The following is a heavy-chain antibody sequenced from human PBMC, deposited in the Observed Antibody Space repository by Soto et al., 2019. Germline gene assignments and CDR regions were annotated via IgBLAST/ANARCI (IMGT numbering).Heavy chain of an antibody. J-gene: IGHJ3*02. CDR2: ISGSGGST. D-gene: IGHD2-2*01. Sequence: VGSLRLSCAASGFTFSSYAMSWVRQAPGKGLEWVSAISGSGGSTYYADSVKGRFTISRDNSKNTLYLQMNSLRAEDTAVYYCAKDLKGYCSSTSCHDAFDIWGQGTMVTVSS. V-gene: IGHV3-23*01. CDR1: GFTFSSYA. CDR3: AKDLKGYCSSTSCHDAFDI.